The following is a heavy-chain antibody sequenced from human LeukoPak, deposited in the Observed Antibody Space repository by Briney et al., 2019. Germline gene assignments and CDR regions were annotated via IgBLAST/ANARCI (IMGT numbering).Heavy chain of an antibody. J-gene: IGHJ3*02. CDR1: GGSISSSSYY. V-gene: IGHV4-39*01. CDR2: IYYSTST. CDR3: ASLQSSQGAFNI. Sequence: SETLSLTCTVSGGSISSSSYYWAWIRQPPGKGLEWIGRIYYSTSTSYNPSLKSRVTIAVDTSKNQFSLKLSSVTAADTAVYYCASLQSSQGAFNIWGQGTMVTVSS.